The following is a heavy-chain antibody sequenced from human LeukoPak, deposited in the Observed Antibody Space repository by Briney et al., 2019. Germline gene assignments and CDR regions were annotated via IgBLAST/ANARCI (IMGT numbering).Heavy chain of an antibody. Sequence: SETLSLTCAVYGGSFSGYYWSWIRQPPGKGLEWIGEINHSGSTNYNPSLKSRVSISVDSSKNQFSLKVSSVTAADTAVYYCARGSDTAAGLYWGQGTLVSVSS. D-gene: IGHD6-13*01. J-gene: IGHJ4*02. CDR3: ARGSDTAAGLY. V-gene: IGHV4-34*01. CDR1: GGSFSGYY. CDR2: INHSGST.